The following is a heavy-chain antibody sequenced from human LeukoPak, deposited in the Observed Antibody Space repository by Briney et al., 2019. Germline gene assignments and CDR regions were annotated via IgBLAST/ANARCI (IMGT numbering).Heavy chain of an antibody. CDR2: IYYSGST. CDR3: ARDIDQWAFDI. D-gene: IGHD6-19*01. J-gene: IGHJ3*02. CDR1: GGSISSGGYY. V-gene: IGHV4-31*03. Sequence: PSETLSLTCTVSGGSISSGGYYWSWIRQHPGKGLEWIGYIYYSGSTYYNPSLKSRVTISVDTSKNQFSLKLSSVTAADTAVYYCARDIDQWAFDIWGQGTMVTVSS.